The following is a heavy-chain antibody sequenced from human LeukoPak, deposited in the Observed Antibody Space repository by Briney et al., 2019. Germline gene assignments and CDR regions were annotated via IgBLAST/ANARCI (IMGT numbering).Heavy chain of an antibody. J-gene: IGHJ4*02. D-gene: IGHD3-22*01. Sequence: GGSLRPSCAASGFTFSSYSMNWVRQAPGKGLEWVSSISSSSSYIYYADSVKGRFTISRDNAKNSLYLQMNSLRAEDTAVYYCARVATAYYYDSSGYSDFDYWGQGTLVTVSS. CDR2: ISSSSSYI. CDR1: GFTFSSYS. V-gene: IGHV3-21*01. CDR3: ARVATAYYYDSSGYSDFDY.